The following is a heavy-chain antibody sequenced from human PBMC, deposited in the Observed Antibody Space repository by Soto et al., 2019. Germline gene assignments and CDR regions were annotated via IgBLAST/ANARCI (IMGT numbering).Heavy chain of an antibody. J-gene: IGHJ4*02. CDR1: GDSVSSNSAA. V-gene: IGHV6-1*01. Sequence: SQTLSLTCAISGDSVSSNSAAWNWIRQSPSRGLEWLGRTFYRSKWYNDYAESVKSRITINPDTSKNQFSLQLNSVTPEDTTVYYCARESTMGRGVINPLDYWGQGTLVTVSS. CDR2: TFYRSKWYN. CDR3: ARESTMGRGVINPLDY. D-gene: IGHD3-10*01.